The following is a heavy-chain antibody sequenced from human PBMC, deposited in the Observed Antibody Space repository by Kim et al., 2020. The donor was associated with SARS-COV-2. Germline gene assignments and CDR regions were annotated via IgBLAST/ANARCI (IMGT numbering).Heavy chain of an antibody. CDR1: GFSLSTSGVG. D-gene: IGHD3-10*01. CDR2: IYWDDDK. CDR3: AHRRMVRGVIINLVDY. V-gene: IGHV2-5*02. Sequence: SGPTLVNPTQTLTLTCTFSGFSLSTSGVGVGWIRQPPGKALEWLALIYWDDDKRYSPSLKSRLTITKDTSKNQVVLTMTNMDPVDTATYYCAHRRMVRGVIINLVDYWGQGTLVTVSS. J-gene: IGHJ4*02.